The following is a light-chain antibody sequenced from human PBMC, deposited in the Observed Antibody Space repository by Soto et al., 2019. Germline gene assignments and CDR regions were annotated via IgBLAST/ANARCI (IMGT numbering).Light chain of an antibody. V-gene: IGLV1-40*01. CDR3: QSYDSSLSGVV. CDR1: SSNIGAGYD. CDR2: DNN. Sequence: QLVLTQPPSLSGAPGQRVSISCTGSSSNIGAGYDVHWYQQLPGTAPKLLIYDNNNRPSGVPDRFSGSKSGTSASLAITGLQAEDEADYYCQSYDSSLSGVVFGGGTKVTVL. J-gene: IGLJ2*01.